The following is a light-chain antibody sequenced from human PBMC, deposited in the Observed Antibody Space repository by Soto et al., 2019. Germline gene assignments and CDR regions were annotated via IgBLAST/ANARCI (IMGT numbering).Light chain of an antibody. J-gene: IGKJ1*01. Sequence: DIQMTQSPSSLSASVGDEVTITCRASHTIMTYLNWYQLKPGKPPRLLIYAASSLQSGVPSRFSGSGSGTEFTLTISSLQPDDFATYYCQHYNSYSEAFGQGTKVDIK. CDR1: HTIMTY. CDR3: QHYNSYSEA. CDR2: AAS. V-gene: IGKV1-5*01.